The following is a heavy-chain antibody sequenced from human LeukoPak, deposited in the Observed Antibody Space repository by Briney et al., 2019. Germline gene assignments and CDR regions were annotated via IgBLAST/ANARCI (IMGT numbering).Heavy chain of an antibody. J-gene: IGHJ6*02. D-gene: IGHD2-2*01. CDR3: ASTSNNSNYGMDV. V-gene: IGHV4-59*01. CDR2: IYYSGST. Sequence: PSETLSLTCTVSGGSISSYYWSWIRQPPGKGLEWIGYIYYSGSTNYNPSLKSRVTISVDTSKNQFSLKLSSVTAADTAVYYCASTSNNSNYGMDVWGQGTTVTVSS. CDR1: GGSISSYY.